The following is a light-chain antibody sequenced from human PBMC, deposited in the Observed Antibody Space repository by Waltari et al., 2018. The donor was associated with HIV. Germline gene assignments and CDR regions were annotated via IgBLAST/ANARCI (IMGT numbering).Light chain of an antibody. V-gene: IGKV4-1*01. CDR3: QQYYTTPRT. CDR1: QSLLYSSNNKNY. CDR2: WAT. Sequence: DIVMTQSPDSLAVSLGETATINCRSSQSLLYSSNNKNYLAWYPHKPGQPPKLLIYWATTRESGVPDRFSGSESGTDFTLTISSLQADDVAVYYCQQYYTTPRTFGQGTKLEIK. J-gene: IGKJ2*01.